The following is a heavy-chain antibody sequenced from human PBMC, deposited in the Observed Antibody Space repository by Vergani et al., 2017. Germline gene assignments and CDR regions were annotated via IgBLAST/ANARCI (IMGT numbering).Heavy chain of an antibody. CDR1: GFTFSSYA. D-gene: IGHD3-9*01. CDR3: ARDRGLYYDILTGYYGDDAFDI. Sequence: QVQLVESGGGVVQPGRSLRLSCAASGFTFSSYAMHWVRQAPGXGLEWVAVISYDGSNKYYADSVKGRFTISRDNAKNSLYLQMNSLRDEDTAVYYCARDRGLYYDILTGYYGDDAFDIWGQGTMVTVSS. J-gene: IGHJ3*02. CDR2: ISYDGSNK. V-gene: IGHV3-30*07.